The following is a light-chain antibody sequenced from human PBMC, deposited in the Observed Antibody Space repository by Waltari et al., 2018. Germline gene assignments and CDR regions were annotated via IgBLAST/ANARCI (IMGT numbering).Light chain of an antibody. J-gene: IGLJ3*02. CDR1: NSNIGNNY. CDR2: DDN. Sequence: QSVLTQPPSVSAAPGQKVTISCSGGNSNIGNNYVSWYQKFPGRAPRLIIFDDNQRPAGIPDRSAGSKSGTSATLAITGLQSGDEADYYCASWDSSLSAAGVFGGGTRLTVL. CDR3: ASWDSSLSAAGV. V-gene: IGLV1-51*01.